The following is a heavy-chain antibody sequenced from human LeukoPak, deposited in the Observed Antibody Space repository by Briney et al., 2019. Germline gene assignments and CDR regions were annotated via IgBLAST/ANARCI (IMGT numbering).Heavy chain of an antibody. Sequence: ASVKVSCKASGYTFTGYYMHWVRQAPGQGLEWMGWINPNSGSTSYAQKFQGRVTMTRDTSTSTVYMELSSLRSEDTAVYFCARVRDGYNDAFDIWGQGTMVTVS. CDR3: ARVRDGYNDAFDI. J-gene: IGHJ3*02. CDR1: GYTFTGYY. V-gene: IGHV1-46*01. CDR2: INPNSGST. D-gene: IGHD5-24*01.